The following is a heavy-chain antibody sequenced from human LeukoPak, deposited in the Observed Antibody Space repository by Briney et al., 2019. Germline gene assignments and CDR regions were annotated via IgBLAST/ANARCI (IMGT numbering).Heavy chain of an antibody. J-gene: IGHJ6*02. D-gene: IGHD6-19*01. Sequence: PGGSLRLSCAASGFTFSSYWMTWVRQAPGKGLEWVSYISSSGSTIYYADSVKGRFTISRDNAKNSLYLQMNSLRAEDTAVYYCAGGLYGSGWFYYYGMDVWGQGTTVTVSS. CDR3: AGGLYGSGWFYYYGMDV. CDR1: GFTFSSYW. CDR2: ISSSGSTI. V-gene: IGHV3-48*04.